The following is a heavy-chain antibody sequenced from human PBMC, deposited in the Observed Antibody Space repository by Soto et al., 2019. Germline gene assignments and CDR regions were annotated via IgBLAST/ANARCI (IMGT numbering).Heavy chain of an antibody. J-gene: IGHJ5*02. CDR1: GGSFSGYY. CDR2: INHSGST. CDR3: ASQAHAGDHTEYEGTWFDP. V-gene: IGHV4-34*01. D-gene: IGHD2-21*01. Sequence: SETLSLTCAVYGGSFSGYYWSWIRQPPGKGLEWIGEINHSGSTNYNPSLKSRVTISVDTSKNQFSLKLSSVTAADTAVYYCASQAHAGDHTEYEGTWFDPWGLGTPVTVSS.